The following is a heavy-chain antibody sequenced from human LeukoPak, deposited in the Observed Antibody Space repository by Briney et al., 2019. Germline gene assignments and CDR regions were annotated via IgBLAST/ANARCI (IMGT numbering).Heavy chain of an antibody. D-gene: IGHD3-9*01. V-gene: IGHV3-11*04. CDR1: GFTFSDYY. J-gene: IGHJ4*02. CDR3: ARVEDYDILTGFDY. Sequence: PGGSLRLSCTASGFTFSDYYMSWIRQAPGKGLEWVSYISSSGSTIYYADSVKGRFTISRDNAKNSLYLQMNSLRAEDTAVYYCARVEDYDILTGFDYWGQGTLVTVSS. CDR2: ISSSGSTI.